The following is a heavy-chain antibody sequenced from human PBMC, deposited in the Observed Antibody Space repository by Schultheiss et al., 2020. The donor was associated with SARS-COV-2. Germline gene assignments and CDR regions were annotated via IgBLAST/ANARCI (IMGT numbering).Heavy chain of an antibody. D-gene: IGHD2-8*01. J-gene: IGHJ6*02. CDR1: GFNLRIYA. CDR2: VGGSGAGA. V-gene: IGHV3-23*01. Sequence: GSLRLSCAASGFNLRIYAMSWVRQAPGKGLEWVSSVGGSGAGAHYADSVKGRFTVTRDNSKNALILQMNSLRAEDTAIYYCAKSRIMATYYYYGMDVWGQGTTVTVSS. CDR3: AKSRIMATYYYYGMDV.